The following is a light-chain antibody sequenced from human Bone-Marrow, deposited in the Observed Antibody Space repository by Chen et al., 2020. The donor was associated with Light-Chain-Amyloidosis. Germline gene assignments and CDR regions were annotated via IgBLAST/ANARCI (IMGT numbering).Light chain of an antibody. CDR1: QSVSSY. V-gene: IGKV3-11*01. Sequence: EIVLTQSPATLSLSPGERATLSGRASQSVSSYLAWYQQKPGQAPRLLIYDASNRATGIPARCSGSGSGTDFTLTISSLEPEDFAVYYCQQRSNWPPSFGQGTRLEIK. J-gene: IGKJ5*01. CDR2: DAS. CDR3: QQRSNWPPS.